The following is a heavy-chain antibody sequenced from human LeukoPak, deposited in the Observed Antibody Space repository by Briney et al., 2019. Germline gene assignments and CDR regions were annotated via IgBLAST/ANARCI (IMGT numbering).Heavy chain of an antibody. CDR3: ARVWLRFLEWLSPYYYYGMDV. J-gene: IGHJ6*02. V-gene: IGHV3-66*01. CDR1: GFTVSSNY. CDR2: IYSGGNT. D-gene: IGHD3-3*01. Sequence: GSLSLSCAASGFTVSSNYMSWVRQAPGKGLEWVSLIYSGGNTFYADSVKGRFTISRDNSKNTLYLQMNSLRVEDTAVYYCARVWLRFLEWLSPYYYYGMDVWGQGTTVTVSS.